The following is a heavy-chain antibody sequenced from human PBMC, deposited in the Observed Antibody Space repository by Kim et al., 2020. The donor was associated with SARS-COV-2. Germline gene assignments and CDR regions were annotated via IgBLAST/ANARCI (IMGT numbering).Heavy chain of an antibody. J-gene: IGHJ3*02. D-gene: IGHD3-10*01. CDR3: ARHPAPFMVRGAGAFDI. V-gene: IGHV4-59*08. CDR2: IYYSGST. CDR1: GGSISSYY. Sequence: SETLSLTCTVSGGSISSYYWSWIRQPPGKGLEWIGYIYYSGSTNYNPSLKSRVTISVDTSKNQFSLKLSSVTAADTAVYYCARHPAPFMVRGAGAFDIWGQGTMVTVSS.